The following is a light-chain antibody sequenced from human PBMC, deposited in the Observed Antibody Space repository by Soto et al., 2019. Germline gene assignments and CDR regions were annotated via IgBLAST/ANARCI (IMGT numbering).Light chain of an antibody. CDR2: RAS. CDR1: QTISTF. CDR3: QQSYSSPPWT. V-gene: IGKV1-39*01. J-gene: IGKJ1*01. Sequence: DIQMTQSPSSLSASVGDRVTISCRASQTISTFLNWYQQKPGTAPRLLIYRASSVNSGVPPRFSGSGSGRDFTLTISSLRPEDIATYFCQQSYSSPPWTFGQGTKVE.